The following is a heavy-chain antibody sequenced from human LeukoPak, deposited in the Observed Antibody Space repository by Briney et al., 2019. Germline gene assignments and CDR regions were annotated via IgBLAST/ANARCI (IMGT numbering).Heavy chain of an antibody. D-gene: IGHD5-12*01. V-gene: IGHV4-39*01. J-gene: IGHJ4*02. Sequence: SETLSLTCTVSGGSISSSSYYWGWIRQPPGKGLEWIGSIYYSGSTYYNPSLKSRVTISVDTSKNQFSLKLSSVTAADTAVYYCASNSGYERTFDYWGQGTLVTVSS. CDR3: ASNSGYERTFDY. CDR2: IYYSGST. CDR1: GGSISSSSYY.